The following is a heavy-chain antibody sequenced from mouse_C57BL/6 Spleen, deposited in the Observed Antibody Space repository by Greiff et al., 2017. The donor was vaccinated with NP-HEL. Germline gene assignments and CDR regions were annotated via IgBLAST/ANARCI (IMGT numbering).Heavy chain of an antibody. J-gene: IGHJ3*01. V-gene: IGHV1-56*01. CDR1: GYTFTSHW. CDR2: IFPGSGST. Sequence: VQLQQSGPELVRPGASVKLSCKAPGYTFTSHWMQWVRQRPGQGLEWIGEIFPGSGSTYYNQKFKGKATLTVDTSSSTAYMQLSSLTSEDSTVYYCGRWDYDFDYWGQGTLVTVSA. D-gene: IGHD2-4*01. CDR3: GRWDYDFDY.